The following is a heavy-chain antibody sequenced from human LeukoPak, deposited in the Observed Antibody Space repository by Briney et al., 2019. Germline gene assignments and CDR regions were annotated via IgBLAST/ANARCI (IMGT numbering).Heavy chain of an antibody. V-gene: IGHV3-64D*09. CDR3: VKDSKSTTMIVVAIGGYYFDY. Sequence: GGSLRLSCSASGFTFSSYAMHWVRQAPGKGLEYVSAISSNGGSTYYADSVKGRFTISRDNSKNTLYLQMSSLRAEDTAVYYCVKDSKSTTMIVVAIGGYYFDYWGQGTLVTVSS. J-gene: IGHJ4*02. D-gene: IGHD3-22*01. CDR1: GFTFSSYA. CDR2: ISSNGGST.